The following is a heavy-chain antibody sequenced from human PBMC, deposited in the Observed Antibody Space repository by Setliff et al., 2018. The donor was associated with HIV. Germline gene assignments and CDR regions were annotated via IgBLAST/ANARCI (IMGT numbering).Heavy chain of an antibody. J-gene: IGHJ4*02. CDR2: IYYSGDI. CDR1: GGSISSRSYF. Sequence: PSETLSLTCSVSGGSISSRSYFWGWIRQPPGKGLEWIGSIYYSGDIYYNPSLKSRVTISVDTSKNQFSLKLSSVTAADTAVYYCARGLSFYDPGGFDYWGQGTLVTVSS. V-gene: IGHV4-39*07. D-gene: IGHD3-22*01. CDR3: ARGLSFYDPGGFDY.